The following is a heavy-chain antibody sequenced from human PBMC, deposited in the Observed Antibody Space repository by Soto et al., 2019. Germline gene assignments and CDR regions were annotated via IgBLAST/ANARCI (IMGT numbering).Heavy chain of an antibody. CDR3: AREGRLQSLDY. J-gene: IGHJ4*02. CDR2: IFYSGDT. V-gene: IGHV4-30-4*01. Sequence: QVQLQESGPGLVKPSQTLSLTCTVSGGSISNPDYYWNWIRQPPGKGLEWIGSIFYSGDTSYNPSIKRRLNISVDTSKNQFSLSLRSVTASDTAVYFCAREGRLQSLDYWGQGTVVTVSS. CDR1: GGSISNPDYY. D-gene: IGHD4-4*01.